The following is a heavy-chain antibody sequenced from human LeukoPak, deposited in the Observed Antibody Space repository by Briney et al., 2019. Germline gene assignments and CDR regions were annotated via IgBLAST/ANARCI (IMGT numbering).Heavy chain of an antibody. V-gene: IGHV4-39*07. CDR2: IYYSGST. CDR1: GGSISSSSYY. CDR3: ARDKSSGYYYYMDV. D-gene: IGHD6-19*01. J-gene: IGHJ6*03. Sequence: SETLSLTCTVSGGSISSSSYYWGWIRQPPGKGLEWIGSIYYSGSTYYNPSLKSRVTISVDTSKNQFSLKLSSVTAADTAVYYCARDKSSGYYYYMDVWGKGTTVTVSS.